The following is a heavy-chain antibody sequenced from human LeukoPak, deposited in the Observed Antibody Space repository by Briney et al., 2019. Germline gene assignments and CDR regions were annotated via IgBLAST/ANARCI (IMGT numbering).Heavy chain of an antibody. D-gene: IGHD2-15*01. J-gene: IGHJ4*02. CDR2: ISSSSSYI. CDR3: ARECSGSSCYEDY. CDR1: GFTFSSYS. Sequence: PGGSLRLSCAASGFTFSSYSMNWVRQAPGKGLEWVSSISSSSSYIYYADSVKGRFTISRDNAKNSLYLQMNSLRAEDTAVYYCARECSGSSCYEDYWGQGTLVTVSS. V-gene: IGHV3-21*01.